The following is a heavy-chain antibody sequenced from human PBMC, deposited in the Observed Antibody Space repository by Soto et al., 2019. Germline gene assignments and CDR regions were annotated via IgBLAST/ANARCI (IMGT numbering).Heavy chain of an antibody. CDR2: ISAYNGNT. Sequence: ASVKVSCKASGYTFTSYGISWVRQAPGQGLEWMGWISAYNGNTNYAQKLQGRVTMTTDTSTSTAYMELRSLRSDDTAVYYCGRVFYDILTGPSDVDYWGQGTLVTVSS. V-gene: IGHV1-18*01. J-gene: IGHJ4*02. D-gene: IGHD3-9*01. CDR1: GYTFTSYG. CDR3: GRVFYDILTGPSDVDY.